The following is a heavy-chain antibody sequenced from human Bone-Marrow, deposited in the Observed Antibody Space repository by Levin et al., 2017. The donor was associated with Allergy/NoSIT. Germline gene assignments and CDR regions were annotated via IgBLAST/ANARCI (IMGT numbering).Heavy chain of an antibody. CDR2: IYYSGST. J-gene: IGHJ3*02. V-gene: IGHV4-39*01. Sequence: SETLSLTCTVSGGSISSSSYYWGWIRQPPGKGLEWIGSIYYSGSTYYNPSLKSRVTISVDTSKNQFSLKLSSVTAADTAVYYCATPKGFDREYSGWYTYNDAFDIWGQGTMVTVSS. D-gene: IGHD6-19*01. CDR1: GGSISSSSYY. CDR3: ATPKGFDREYSGWYTYNDAFDI.